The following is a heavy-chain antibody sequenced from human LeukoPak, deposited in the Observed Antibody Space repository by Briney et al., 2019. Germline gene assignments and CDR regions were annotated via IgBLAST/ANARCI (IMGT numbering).Heavy chain of an antibody. CDR3: ARGQSMYY. CDR1: GYTFNNYF. V-gene: IGHV1-18*01. CDR2: ISPHSHTT. D-gene: IGHD2-8*01. Sequence: ASVKGSCKASGYTFNNYFISWVRQAPGRGLEWVGWISPHSHTTHYAEKVQGRVTMTTDTSTTTVYIELRSLRSDDTAVYFCARGQSMYYWGQGTPVTVSS. J-gene: IGHJ4*02.